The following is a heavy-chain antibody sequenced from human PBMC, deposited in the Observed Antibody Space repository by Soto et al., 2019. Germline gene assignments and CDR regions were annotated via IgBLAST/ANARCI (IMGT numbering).Heavy chain of an antibody. V-gene: IGHV1-18*01. CDR1: GYTFTSYG. D-gene: IGHD3-10*01. Sequence: ASVKVSCKASGYTFTSYGIIWVRQAPGQGLEWMGWISAYNGNTNYAQKLQGRVTMTTDTSTSTAYMELSSLRSEDTAVYYCARASYGSGIPPSGFDYWGQGTLVTVSS. CDR3: ARASYGSGIPPSGFDY. CDR2: ISAYNGNT. J-gene: IGHJ4*02.